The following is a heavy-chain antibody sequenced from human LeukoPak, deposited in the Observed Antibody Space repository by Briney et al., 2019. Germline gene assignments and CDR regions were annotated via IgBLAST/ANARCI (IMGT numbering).Heavy chain of an antibody. Sequence: ASVKVSCKASGYTFTGYYMHWVRQAPGQGLEWMGWINPNSGGTNYAQKFQGRVTMTRDTSISTAYMELSRLRSDDTAVYYCARGQNFNRYDTRHYWGQGTLVTVSS. D-gene: IGHD3-22*01. CDR1: GYTFTGYY. CDR3: ARGQNFNRYDTRHY. V-gene: IGHV1-2*02. J-gene: IGHJ4*02. CDR2: INPNSGGT.